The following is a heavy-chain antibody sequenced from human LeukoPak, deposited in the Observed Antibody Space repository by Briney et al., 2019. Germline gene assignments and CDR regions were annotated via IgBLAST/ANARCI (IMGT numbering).Heavy chain of an antibody. V-gene: IGHV4-39*01. D-gene: IGHD3-22*01. CDR1: GGFISIGGYL. J-gene: IGHJ3*01. CDR2: HHHNGIN. CDR3: ARNPPNYYDSGGGMRAFDV. Sequence: SETLSLTCVVSGGFISIGGYLGGWIRHPPEEVLWLFGIHHHNGINYYPTSLNRRVTISVHKSKHQFSVVLPSVTAAGTGVYYCARNPPNYYDSGGGMRAFDVWGEGTMVTLSS.